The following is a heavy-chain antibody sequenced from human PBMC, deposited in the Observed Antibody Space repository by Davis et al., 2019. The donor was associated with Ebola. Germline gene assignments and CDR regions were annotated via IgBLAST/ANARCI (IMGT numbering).Heavy chain of an antibody. D-gene: IGHD2-15*01. V-gene: IGHV3-7*03. CDR1: GFTFSSYW. CDR2: IKQDGSEK. CDR3: TTGGPSRCNSGSCYSVFDY. Sequence: GGSLRLSCAASGFTFSSYWMSWVRQAPGKGLEWVANIKQDGSEKYYVDSVKGRFTISRDNAKNSLYLQMNSLTTEDTGIYYCTTGGPSRCNSGSCYSVFDYWGQGTLVTVSS. J-gene: IGHJ4*02.